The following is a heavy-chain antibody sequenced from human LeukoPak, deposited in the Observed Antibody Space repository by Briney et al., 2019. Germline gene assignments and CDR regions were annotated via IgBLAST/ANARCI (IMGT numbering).Heavy chain of an antibody. CDR1: GDSISRYY. V-gene: IGHV4-39*07. CDR2: IFYSGTT. CDR3: AKSNGYGLVDI. D-gene: IGHD3-10*01. Sequence: SETLSLTRTVSGDSISRYYWGWIRQPPGKGLEWIGNIFYSGTTYYSPSLKSRVTISLDTSRNQFSLKLNSVTAADTAVYYCAKSNGYGLVDIWGQGTMVTVSS. J-gene: IGHJ3*02.